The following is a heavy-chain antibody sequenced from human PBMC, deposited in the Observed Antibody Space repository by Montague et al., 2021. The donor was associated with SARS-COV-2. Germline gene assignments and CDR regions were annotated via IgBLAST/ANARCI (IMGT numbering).Heavy chain of an antibody. D-gene: IGHD2/OR15-2a*01. CDR3: ARVPDPMRFHSDASEYYSYFDS. V-gene: IGHV4-38-2*02. CDR1: GYSITNGYY. CDR2: IYHSGDP. Sequence: SETLSLTCTVSGYSITNGYYWAWIRQPPGKGLEWIGMIYHSGDPYYNPSLKSRVTISVDTSKNQFSLRLSDVSAADTALYYCARVPDPMRFHSDASEYYSYFDSWGQGALVTVSS. J-gene: IGHJ4*02.